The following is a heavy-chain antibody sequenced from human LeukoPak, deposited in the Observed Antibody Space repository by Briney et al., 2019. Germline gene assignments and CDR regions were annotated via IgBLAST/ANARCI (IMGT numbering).Heavy chain of an antibody. Sequence: SETLSLTCTVSGGSISSHYWSWIRQPPGKGLEWIGYIYYSGSTNYNPSLKSRVTISVDTSKNQFSLKLSSVTAADTAVYYCASWGYCSGGSCYSDYYYTDVWGKGTTVTVSS. CDR2: IYYSGST. V-gene: IGHV4-59*11. J-gene: IGHJ6*03. CDR1: GGSISSHY. CDR3: ASWGYCSGGSCYSDYYYTDV. D-gene: IGHD2-15*01.